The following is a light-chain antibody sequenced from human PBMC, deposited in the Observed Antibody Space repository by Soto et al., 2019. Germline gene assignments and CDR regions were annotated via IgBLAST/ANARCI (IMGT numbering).Light chain of an antibody. Sequence: MTESPCSVSASIGDRVTISCRASETINKYLNWYQQKPGKPPRLLIYTASTLPSEVPSRFSGSRPGTNFTLTINSLQPEDSATYYCQQSYKTPQTFGQGTKVDIK. V-gene: IGKV1-39*01. CDR1: ETINKY. J-gene: IGKJ1*01. CDR2: TAS. CDR3: QQSYKTPQT.